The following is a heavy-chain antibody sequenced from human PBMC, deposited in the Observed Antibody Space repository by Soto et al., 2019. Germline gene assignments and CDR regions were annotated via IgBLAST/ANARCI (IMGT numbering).Heavy chain of an antibody. V-gene: IGHV1-2*06. CDR2: INPNSGGT. Sequence: GASVKVSCKASGYIFTDYYMHWVRQAPGQELEWMGRINPNSGGTNYAQKFQGRVTMTRDTSMSTVYMELSSLRSEDTAVYYCATLLSRYCSGGSCFPFDYWGQGTLVTVSS. J-gene: IGHJ4*02. CDR1: GYIFTDYY. CDR3: ATLLSRYCSGGSCFPFDY. D-gene: IGHD2-15*01.